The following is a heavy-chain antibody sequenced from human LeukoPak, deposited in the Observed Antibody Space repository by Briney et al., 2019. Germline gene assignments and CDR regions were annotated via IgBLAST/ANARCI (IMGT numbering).Heavy chain of an antibody. CDR1: GFTVSSTY. V-gene: IGHV3-23*01. D-gene: IGHD2-21*01. J-gene: IGHJ3*02. CDR3: AKGVPRYEGGAWIDAFDI. CDR2: ISGSGGST. Sequence: GGSLRLSCAASGFTVSSTYMSWVRQAPGKGLEWVSSISGSGGSTYYADSVKGRFTISRDNSKNTLSLQMNSLRAEDTALYYCAKGVPRYEGGAWIDAFDIWGQGTVVTVSS.